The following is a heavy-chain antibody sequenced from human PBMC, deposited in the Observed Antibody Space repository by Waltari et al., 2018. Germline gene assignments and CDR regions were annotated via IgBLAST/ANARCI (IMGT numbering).Heavy chain of an antibody. CDR1: GFTFNNAW. J-gene: IGHJ4*02. D-gene: IGHD2-15*01. V-gene: IGHV3-15*01. Sequence: EVQLVESGGGFVKPGGSLGLSCAASGFTFNNAWLGWVRQAPGKGLEWVGLIKKKNDGGTTDYAAPVKGRFTISRDDSKTTLYLQMNSLKTEDTAVYYCAADVVGGSPGIDYWGQGTLVTVSS. CDR2: IKKKNDGGTT. CDR3: AADVVGGSPGIDY.